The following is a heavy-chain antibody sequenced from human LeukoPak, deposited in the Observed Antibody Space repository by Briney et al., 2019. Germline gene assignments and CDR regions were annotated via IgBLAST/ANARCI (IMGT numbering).Heavy chain of an antibody. CDR3: ARDGGSGWPIGY. CDR1: SGSISNYD. CDR2: IYTSGST. V-gene: IGHV4-4*07. J-gene: IGHJ4*02. Sequence: SETLSLTCTVSSGSISNYDWSWIRQPAGKGLEWIGRIYTSGSTNYNPSLKSRVTMSVDTSKKQFSLKLSSVTAADTAVYYCARDGGSGWPIGYWGQGTLVTVSS. D-gene: IGHD6-19*01.